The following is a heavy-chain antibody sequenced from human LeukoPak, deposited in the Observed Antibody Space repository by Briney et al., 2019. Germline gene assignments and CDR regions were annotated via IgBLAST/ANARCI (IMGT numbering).Heavy chain of an antibody. D-gene: IGHD2-8*01. Sequence: ASVKVSCKASGYTFTGYYIHWVRQAPGQGLEWMGWINLNSGGTNYAQKFQDRVTMTRDTSITTAYMELSSLRSDDTAVYYCAGSLGYCTSNVCYLKYWGQGTLVTVSS. J-gene: IGHJ4*02. CDR2: INLNSGGT. V-gene: IGHV1-2*02. CDR3: AGSLGYCTSNVCYLKY. CDR1: GYTFTGYY.